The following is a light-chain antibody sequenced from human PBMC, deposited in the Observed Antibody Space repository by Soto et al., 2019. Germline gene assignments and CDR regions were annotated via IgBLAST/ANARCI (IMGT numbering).Light chain of an antibody. CDR2: GAS. CDR3: QQYGSSPWT. Sequence: EIVLTHSPGTLSLSPGERATLSCRASQSVSSSYLAWYQQKPGQAPRLLIYGASSRATGIPDRFSGSGSGTDFPLTISRLEPEDFAVYYCQQYGSSPWTFGQGTKV. CDR1: QSVSSSY. V-gene: IGKV3-20*01. J-gene: IGKJ1*01.